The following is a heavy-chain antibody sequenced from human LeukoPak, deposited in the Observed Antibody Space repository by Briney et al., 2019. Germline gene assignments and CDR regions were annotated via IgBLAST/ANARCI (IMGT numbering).Heavy chain of an antibody. J-gene: IGHJ4*02. Sequence: GASVKVSCKASGYTFTSYGISWVRQAPGQGLEWMGWISAYNGNTNYAQKLQGRVTMTTDTSTSTAYMELSRLRSDDTAVYYCARESHFLDSSSWVDYWGQGTLVTVSS. D-gene: IGHD6-13*01. CDR2: ISAYNGNT. CDR3: ARESHFLDSSSWVDY. V-gene: IGHV1-18*01. CDR1: GYTFTSYG.